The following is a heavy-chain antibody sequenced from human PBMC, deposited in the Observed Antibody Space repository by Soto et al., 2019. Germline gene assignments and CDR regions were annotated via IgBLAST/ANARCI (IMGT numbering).Heavy chain of an antibody. V-gene: IGHV1-2*02. J-gene: IGHJ4*02. Sequence: QVQLVQSGAEVKKPGASVRVSCKAFGYRFINFYLHWVRQAPGQGLEWMGWINPKNDDTNYAQKFQGRVTMTRDTPISVAYMELSGLNSCDMAVYYCARDDTGANLGSWGQGTLVTV. CDR1: GYRFINFY. D-gene: IGHD2-8*02. CDR3: ARDDTGANLGS. CDR2: INPKNDDT.